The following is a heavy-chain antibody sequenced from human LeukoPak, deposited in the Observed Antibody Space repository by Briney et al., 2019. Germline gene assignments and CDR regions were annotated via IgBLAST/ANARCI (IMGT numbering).Heavy chain of an antibody. D-gene: IGHD3-10*01. Sequence: KPSETLSLTCAVYGGSFSGYYWSWIRQPPGKGLEWIGEINHSGSTNYNPSLKSRVTISVDTSKNQFSLKLSSLTAADTAVYYCARAHRITMVRGVIIPPGPWGQGTLVTVSS. J-gene: IGHJ5*02. CDR1: GGSFSGYY. V-gene: IGHV4-34*01. CDR2: INHSGST. CDR3: ARAHRITMVRGVIIPPGP.